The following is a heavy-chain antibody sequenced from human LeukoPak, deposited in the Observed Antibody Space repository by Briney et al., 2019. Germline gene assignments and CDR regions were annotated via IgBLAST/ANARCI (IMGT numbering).Heavy chain of an antibody. CDR1: GGSFSHYY. D-gene: IGHD6-25*01. J-gene: IGHJ4*02. CDR2: IHPSGIT. Sequence: PSETLSLTCAIYGGSFSHYYWSWIRQSPGKGLEWVGEIHPSGITSFNPSLESRVSISKDMPKNQFSLKLTSVTAADTAVYYCSRGSDESKTGDYWGQGTLVTVSS. CDR3: SRGSDESKTGDY. V-gene: IGHV4-34*01.